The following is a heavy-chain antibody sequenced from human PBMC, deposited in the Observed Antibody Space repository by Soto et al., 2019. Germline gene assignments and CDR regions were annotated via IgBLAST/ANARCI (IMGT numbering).Heavy chain of an antibody. D-gene: IGHD1-1*01. CDR1: GASVSRDPYY. CDR3: AGGRDAYKSGY. V-gene: IGHV4-61*01. Sequence: SETLSLTCTVSGASVSRDPYYWNWIRQPPGKGLEYIGFILHSGSTNYNPSLNSRVTISQGTSKNQVSLKLTSVTAADTAIYYCAGGRDAYKSGYWGQGTLVTVS. CDR2: ILHSGST. J-gene: IGHJ4*02.